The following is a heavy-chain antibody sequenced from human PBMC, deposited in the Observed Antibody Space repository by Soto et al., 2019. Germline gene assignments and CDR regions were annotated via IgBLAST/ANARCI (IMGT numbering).Heavy chain of an antibody. J-gene: IGHJ4*02. Sequence: EVQLLESGGGLVQPGGSLRLSCAASGFTFSSYAMSWVRQAPGKGLEWVSAISGSGGSTYYADSVKGRFTISRDNSKNTLDLQMNSLRAEDTAVYYCAKVGYYDFWSGYYVDYWGQGTLVTVSS. D-gene: IGHD3-3*01. CDR1: GFTFSSYA. CDR2: ISGSGGST. V-gene: IGHV3-23*01. CDR3: AKVGYYDFWSGYYVDY.